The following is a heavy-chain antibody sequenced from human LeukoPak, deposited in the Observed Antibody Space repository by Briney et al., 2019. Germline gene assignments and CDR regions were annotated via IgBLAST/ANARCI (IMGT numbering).Heavy chain of an antibody. Sequence: PSETPSLTCTVSGGSISSTNSYWGWIRQPPGKGLEWIATISYNGRTYYNPSLKSRVSISVGASKNQFSLKLSSVTAADTAVYYCARRRYYDSTGYLDWGQGTLVTVSS. J-gene: IGHJ1*01. CDR3: ARRRYYDSTGYLD. D-gene: IGHD3-22*01. V-gene: IGHV4-39*01. CDR1: GGSISSTNSY. CDR2: ISYNGRT.